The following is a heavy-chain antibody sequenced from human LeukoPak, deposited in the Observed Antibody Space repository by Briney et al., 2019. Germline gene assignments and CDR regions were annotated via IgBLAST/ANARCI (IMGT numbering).Heavy chain of an antibody. Sequence: ASVKVSCKASGYTFTGYYMHWVRQAPGRGLEWMGWINPNSGGTNYAQKFQGRVTMTRDTSISTAYMELSRLRSDDTAVYYCATYGSGSYYNVFWFDPWGQGTLVTVSS. CDR1: GYTFTGYY. V-gene: IGHV1-2*02. J-gene: IGHJ5*02. CDR2: INPNSGGT. CDR3: ATYGSGSYYNVFWFDP. D-gene: IGHD3-10*01.